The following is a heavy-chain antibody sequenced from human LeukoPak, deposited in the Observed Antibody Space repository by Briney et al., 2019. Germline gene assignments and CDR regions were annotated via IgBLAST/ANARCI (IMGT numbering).Heavy chain of an antibody. Sequence: GRSLRLSCAASGFTFSSYAMHWVRQAPGKGLEWVAVISYDGSNKYYADSVKGRFTISRDNSKNTLYLQMNSLRAEDTAVYYCARDGYLTTHYYYMDVWGKGTTVTVSS. V-gene: IGHV3-30-3*01. CDR2: ISYDGSNK. J-gene: IGHJ6*03. CDR3: ARDGYLTTHYYYMDV. D-gene: IGHD4-17*01. CDR1: GFTFSSYA.